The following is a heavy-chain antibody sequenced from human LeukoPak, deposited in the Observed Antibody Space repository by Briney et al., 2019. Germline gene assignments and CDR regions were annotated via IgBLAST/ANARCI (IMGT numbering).Heavy chain of an antibody. Sequence: GASAKVSCKASGYTFTSYDINWVRQATGQGLEWMGWMNPNSGNTGYAQKFQGRVTMTRNTSISTAYMELSSLRSEDTAVYYCARGKIRRGGPLYYYGMDVRGQGTTVTVSS. CDR2: MNPNSGNT. J-gene: IGHJ6*02. CDR3: ARGKIRRGGPLYYYGMDV. V-gene: IGHV1-8*01. D-gene: IGHD3-16*01. CDR1: GYTFTSYD.